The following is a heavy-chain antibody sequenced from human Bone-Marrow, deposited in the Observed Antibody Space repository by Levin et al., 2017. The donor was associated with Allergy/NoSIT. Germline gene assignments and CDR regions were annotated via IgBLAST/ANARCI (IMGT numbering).Heavy chain of an antibody. V-gene: IGHV3-11*06. D-gene: IGHD3-10*01. CDR2: ISRNSTYR. CDR1: GFTFSDYY. Sequence: SCAASGFTFSDYYMTWIRQAPGKGLEWVAHISRNSTYRNYADSLEGRFTISRDNAENSLYLQINSLRVDDTAVYFCTRGTFSDCWGQGTLVTVSS. J-gene: IGHJ4*02. CDR3: TRGTFSDC.